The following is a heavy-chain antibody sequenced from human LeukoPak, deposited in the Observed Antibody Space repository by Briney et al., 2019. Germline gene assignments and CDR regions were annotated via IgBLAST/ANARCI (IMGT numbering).Heavy chain of an antibody. CDR2: INHSGST. J-gene: IGHJ6*03. CDR1: GGSFSGYY. Sequence: PSETLSLTCAVYGGSFSGYYWSWIRQPPGKGLEWIGEINHSGSTNYNPSLKSRVTISVDTSKSQFSLKLSSVTAADTAVYYCARGRVWEPNYYYYYYMDVWGKGTTVTVSS. V-gene: IGHV4-34*01. D-gene: IGHD1-26*01. CDR3: ARGRVWEPNYYYYYYMDV.